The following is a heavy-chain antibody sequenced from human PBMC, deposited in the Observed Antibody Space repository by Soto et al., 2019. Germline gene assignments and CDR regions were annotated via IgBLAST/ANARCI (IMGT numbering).Heavy chain of an antibody. D-gene: IGHD4-17*01. J-gene: IGHJ5*02. V-gene: IGHV1-8*01. CDR2: MNPNSGNT. Sequence: QVQLVQSGAEVKKPGASVKVSCKASGYTFTSYDINWVRQATGQGLEYLGWMNPNSGNTAYVQKFQGRVTMTWDTSIHTAYKELSSLRSEDTAVYFCARGIKYGAYSRWFDPWGQGTLVTVSS. CDR3: ARGIKYGAYSRWFDP. CDR1: GYTFTSYD.